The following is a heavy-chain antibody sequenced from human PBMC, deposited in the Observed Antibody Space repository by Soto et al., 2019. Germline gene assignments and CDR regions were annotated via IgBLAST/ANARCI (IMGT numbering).Heavy chain of an antibody. CDR3: ARAPREWGFDY. Sequence: QVQLVQSGAELKKPGASVKVSCKSSGYTFTSYDINWVRQATGQGPEWMGWMNPNSGNTGYAQKFQGRVTMTRDTSIRTAYMELSSLRSDDTAVYYCARAPREWGFDYRGPGPIVTVSS. V-gene: IGHV1-8*01. D-gene: IGHD3-3*01. CDR2: MNPNSGNT. CDR1: GYTFTSYD. J-gene: IGHJ4*02.